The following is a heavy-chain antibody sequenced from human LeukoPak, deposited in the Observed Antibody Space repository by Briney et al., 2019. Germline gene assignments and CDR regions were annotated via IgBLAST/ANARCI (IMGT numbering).Heavy chain of an antibody. CDR2: ISGSGAKT. Sequence: ETGGSLRLSCAASKFTFSTSAMSWVRQAPGKGLAWVSAISGSGAKTYYVDSVKGRFTISRDNSKNTLYLEMSSLRSDDTAVYYCAKESQTYYDIMTGYPNYYFDYWGQGTLVTVPS. J-gene: IGHJ4*02. V-gene: IGHV3-23*01. CDR3: AKESQTYYDIMTGYPNYYFDY. D-gene: IGHD3-9*01. CDR1: KFTFSTSA.